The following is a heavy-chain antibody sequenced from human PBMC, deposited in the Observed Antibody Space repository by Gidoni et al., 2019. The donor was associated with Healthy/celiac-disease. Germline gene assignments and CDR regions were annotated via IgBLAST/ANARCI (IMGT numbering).Heavy chain of an antibody. CDR3: ARHMYSSSWYKSSRVNWFDP. CDR2: IYYSGST. CDR1: GGSITSYY. Sequence: GGSITSYYWSWIRQPPGKGLEWFGYIYYSGSTNYNPSLKSRVTISVDTSKNQFSLKLSSVTAADTAVYYCARHMYSSSWYKSSRVNWFDPWGQGTLVTVSS. J-gene: IGHJ5*02. D-gene: IGHD6-13*01. V-gene: IGHV4-59*01.